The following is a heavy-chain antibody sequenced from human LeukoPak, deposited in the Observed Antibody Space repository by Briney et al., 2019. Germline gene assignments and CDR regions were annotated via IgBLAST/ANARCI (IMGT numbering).Heavy chain of an antibody. Sequence: ASVKVSCKASGGTFSSYAISWVRQAPGQGLEWMGGIIPIFGTANYAQKFQGRVTITADESTSTAYMELSSLRSEDTAVYYCASGTEPDKGPLYDYGDHRPDYFDYWGQGTLVTVSS. D-gene: IGHD4-17*01. CDR1: GGTFSSYA. V-gene: IGHV1-69*13. CDR3: ASGTEPDKGPLYDYGDHRPDYFDY. CDR2: IIPIFGTA. J-gene: IGHJ4*02.